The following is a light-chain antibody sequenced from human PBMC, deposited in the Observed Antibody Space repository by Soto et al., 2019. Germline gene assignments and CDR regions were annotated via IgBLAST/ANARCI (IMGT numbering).Light chain of an antibody. CDR2: DAS. V-gene: IGKV1-39*01. CDR1: QTISRF. CDR3: QLSFSTPPS. J-gene: IGKJ2*01. Sequence: DIQMTQSPSSLSASVGDRVTITCRASQTISRFLNWYQWKPGKAPKFLIHDASNLQSGVPTRFSGSGSGTDFTLTISSLQPEDCATYYCQLSFSTPPSFGQGTKLEIK.